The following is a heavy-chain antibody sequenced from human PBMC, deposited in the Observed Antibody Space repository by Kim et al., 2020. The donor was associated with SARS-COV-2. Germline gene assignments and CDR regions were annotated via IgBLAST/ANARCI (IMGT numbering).Heavy chain of an antibody. CDR2: IWYDESNK. V-gene: IGHV3-33*06. Sequence: GGSLRLSCAASGFTFSSYAMHWVRQAPGKGLEWVAAIWYDESNKYYAASVKGRFTISRDNSKNTLYLQMNSLRAEDTAVYYCAKGAALDYWGQGTLVTVSS. CDR3: AKGAALDY. CDR1: GFTFSSYA. J-gene: IGHJ4*02. D-gene: IGHD6-25*01.